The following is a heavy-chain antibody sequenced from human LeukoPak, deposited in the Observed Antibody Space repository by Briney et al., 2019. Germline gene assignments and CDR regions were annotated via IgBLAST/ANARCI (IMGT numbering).Heavy chain of an antibody. CDR2: IYHSGST. CDR3: ARRYYSGSTYYFDY. Sequence: SETLSLTCAVSGYSISSGYYWGWIRQPPGKGLEWIGSIYHSGSTYYNPSLKSRVTISVDTSKNQFSLKLSSVTAADTAVYYCARRYYSGSTYYFDYWRQGTLVTVSS. V-gene: IGHV4-38-2*01. D-gene: IGHD5-12*01. CDR1: GYSISSGYY. J-gene: IGHJ4*02.